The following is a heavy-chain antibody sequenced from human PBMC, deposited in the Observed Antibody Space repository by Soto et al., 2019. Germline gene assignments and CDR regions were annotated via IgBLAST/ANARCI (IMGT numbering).Heavy chain of an antibody. CDR1: GYAFTTYG. J-gene: IGHJ4*02. Sequence: QVHLVQSGAEVKKPGASVKVSCQGSGYAFTTYGITWVRQAPGQGLEWMGWISAHNGNTNYAQKPQGRVTVTRDTSTSTAYMELRSLRYAATAVSYCARGRYGDYWGQGALVTVSS. V-gene: IGHV1-18*01. CDR3: ARGRYGDY. D-gene: IGHD1-1*01. CDR2: ISAHNGNT.